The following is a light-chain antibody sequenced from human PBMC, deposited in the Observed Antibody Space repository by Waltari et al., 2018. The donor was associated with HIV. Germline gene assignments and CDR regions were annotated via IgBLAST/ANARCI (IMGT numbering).Light chain of an antibody. Sequence: QSVLTQPPSASGTPGQRVTISCSGSSSNIGSNNVNRYQQLPGTAPRLLISSSRQRPSGVPDRFSGSKSCPSASLAISGLQSEDEADYYCATWDDSLNGPVFGGGTKLTVL. CDR3: ATWDDSLNGPV. J-gene: IGLJ2*01. CDR2: SSR. V-gene: IGLV1-44*01. CDR1: SSNIGSNN.